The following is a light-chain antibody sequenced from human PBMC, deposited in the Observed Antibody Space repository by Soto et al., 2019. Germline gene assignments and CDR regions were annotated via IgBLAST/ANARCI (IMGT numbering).Light chain of an antibody. V-gene: IGLV1-44*01. J-gene: IGLJ1*01. Sequence: QSVLTQPPSASGTPGQRVTISCSGSSSNIGSKTVNWYQQLPGTAPKLLIYSNYQRPSGVPDRFSGSKSGTSASLAISGLQSEDEADYYCAAWDASLNGYVFGTGTK. CDR1: SSNIGSKT. CDR2: SNY. CDR3: AAWDASLNGYV.